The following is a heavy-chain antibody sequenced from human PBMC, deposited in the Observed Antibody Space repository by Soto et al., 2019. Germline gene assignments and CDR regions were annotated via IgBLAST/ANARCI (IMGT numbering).Heavy chain of an antibody. V-gene: IGHV3-7*03. J-gene: IGHJ6*02. CDR1: GFTFSRFS. D-gene: IGHD2-21*02. CDR3: ARDHLILPAHDFFYGSDV. Sequence: DVKLVESGGGLVQPGASLKLSCEVSGFTFSRFSMSWVRQSPGKGLEGGPKIPQDGVDGHYADSVKARFTISRDNGKNSLYLQLYNLRAEDTAVYYCARDHLILPAHDFFYGSDVWGRGATVTVSS. CDR2: IPQDGVDG.